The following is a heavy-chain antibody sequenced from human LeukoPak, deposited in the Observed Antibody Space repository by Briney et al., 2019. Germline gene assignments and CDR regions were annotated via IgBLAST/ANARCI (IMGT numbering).Heavy chain of an antibody. CDR1: GFTFDDYA. V-gene: IGHV3-9*01. J-gene: IGHJ4*02. CDR2: ISWNSGSI. Sequence: GGSLRLSCAASGFTFDDYAMPWVRQAPGKGLEWVSGISWNSGSIDYADSVKGRFTISRDNAKNSLYLQMNSLRAEDTALYYCAKEEAIVLMVYAMGYWGQGTLVTVSS. CDR3: AKEEAIVLMVYAMGY. D-gene: IGHD2-8*01.